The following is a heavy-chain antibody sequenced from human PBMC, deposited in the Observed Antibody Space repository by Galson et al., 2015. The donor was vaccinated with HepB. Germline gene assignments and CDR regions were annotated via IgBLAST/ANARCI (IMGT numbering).Heavy chain of an antibody. CDR1: GFTFSSYA. J-gene: IGHJ4*02. CDR2: ISGSGGST. CDR3: AKPYDSSGYYFDY. Sequence: SLRLSCAASGFTFSSYAMSWVRQAPGKGLEWVSAISGSGGSTYYADSVKGRFTISRDNSKNTLYLQMNSLRAEDTAVYYCAKPYDSSGYYFDYWGQGTLVTVSS. V-gene: IGHV3-23*01. D-gene: IGHD3-22*01.